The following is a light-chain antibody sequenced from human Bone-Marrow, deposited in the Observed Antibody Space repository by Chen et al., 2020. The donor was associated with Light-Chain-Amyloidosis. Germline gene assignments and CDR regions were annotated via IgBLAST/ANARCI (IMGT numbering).Light chain of an antibody. J-gene: IGLJ2*01. CDR2: RET. CDR1: DLPTKY. V-gene: IGLV3-25*03. Sequence: SYELTQPPSVSVSPGQTARITCSGDDLPTKYAYWYQQKPGQAPVLVIHRETEWPSGICAGFSGSSSGTTATLTIRGVQAEDEADDHCQSADSSGTYEVIFGGGTKLTVL. CDR3: QSADSSGTYEVI.